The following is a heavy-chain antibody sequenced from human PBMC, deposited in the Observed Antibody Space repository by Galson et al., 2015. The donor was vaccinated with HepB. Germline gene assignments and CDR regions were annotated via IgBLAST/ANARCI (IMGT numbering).Heavy chain of an antibody. CDR2: ISGSGGST. V-gene: IGHV3-23*01. CDR1: GFTFSSYA. J-gene: IGHJ4*02. CDR3: AKLYPKPPPEKVGATTTLTAADY. D-gene: IGHD1-26*01. Sequence: SLRLSCAASGFTFSSYAMSWVRQAPGKGLEWVSAISGSGGSTYYADSVKGRFTISRDNSKNTLYLQMNSLRAEDTAVYYCAKLYPKPPPEKVGATTTLTAADYWGQGTLVTVSS.